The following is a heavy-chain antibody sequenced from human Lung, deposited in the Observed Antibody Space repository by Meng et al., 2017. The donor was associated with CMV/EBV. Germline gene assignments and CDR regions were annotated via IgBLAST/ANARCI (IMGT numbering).Heavy chain of an antibody. CDR3: ARTNYGDYNWFDP. J-gene: IGHJ5*02. CDR1: GGSISSGGFY. CDR2: IYYSGST. V-gene: IGHV4-31*03. Sequence: QGQLQESGPGLVKPSPALSLTCTVSGGSISSGGFYWSWIRQHPGKGLEWIGYIYYSGSTYYNPSLRSRVAISIDTSKNQFSLKLTSVTAADTAVYFCARTNYGDYNWFDPWGQGTLVTVAS. D-gene: IGHD4-17*01.